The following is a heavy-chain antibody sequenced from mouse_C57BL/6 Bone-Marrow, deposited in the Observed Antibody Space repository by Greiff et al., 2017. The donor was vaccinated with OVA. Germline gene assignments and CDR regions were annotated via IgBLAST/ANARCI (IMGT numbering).Heavy chain of an antibody. CDR1: GYSFTSYY. CDR3: TRSADYDYFDY. D-gene: IGHD2-4*01. V-gene: IGHV1-66*01. CDR2: IYPGSGNT. J-gene: IGHJ2*01. Sequence: VQLQQSGPELVKPGASVKLSCKASGYSFTSYYIHWVKQRPGQGLEWIGWIYPGSGNTKYNEKFKGKATLTADTSSSTAYMQLSSLTSDDSAVYYCTRSADYDYFDYWGQGTTLTVSS.